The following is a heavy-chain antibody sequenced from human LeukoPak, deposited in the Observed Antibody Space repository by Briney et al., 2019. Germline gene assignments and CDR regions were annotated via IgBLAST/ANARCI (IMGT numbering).Heavy chain of an antibody. CDR2: MNPNSGNT. CDR3: ARGRPHYCSSTSCYNWFDP. D-gene: IGHD2-2*01. Sequence: ASVTVSCTASGYTFTSYDINWVRQAPGQGLDWMGWMNPNSGNTGYAQKFQGRVTMTRNTSISTAYMELSSLRSEDTAVYYCARGRPHYCSSTSCYNWFDPWGQGTLVTVSS. V-gene: IGHV1-8*01. CDR1: GYTFTSYD. J-gene: IGHJ5*02.